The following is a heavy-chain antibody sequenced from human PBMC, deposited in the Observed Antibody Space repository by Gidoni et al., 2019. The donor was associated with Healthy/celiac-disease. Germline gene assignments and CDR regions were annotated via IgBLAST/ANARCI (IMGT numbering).Heavy chain of an antibody. V-gene: IGHV1-46*01. Sequence: QVQLVQSGDEVKKPGASVKVSCKASGYTFTSYYMHWVRQAPGQGLEWMGIINPSGGSTSYAQKFQGRVTMTRDTSTSTVYMELSSLRSEDTAVYYCAREGRDYGDRYYYGMDVWGQGTTVTVSS. CDR3: AREGRDYGDRYYYGMDV. CDR2: INPSGGST. D-gene: IGHD4-17*01. CDR1: GYTFTSYY. J-gene: IGHJ6*02.